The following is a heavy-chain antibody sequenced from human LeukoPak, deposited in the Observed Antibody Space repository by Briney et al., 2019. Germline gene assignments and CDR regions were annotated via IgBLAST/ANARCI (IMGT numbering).Heavy chain of an antibody. J-gene: IGHJ3*02. CDR3: KALLWFGELSDDAFDI. V-gene: IGHV4-34*01. Sequence: PSETLSLTCAVYGGSFSGYYWSWIRQPPGKGLEWIGEINHSGSTNYNPSLKSRVTISVDTSKNQFSLKLSSVTAADTAVYYCKALLWFGELSDDAFDIWGQGTMVTVSS. D-gene: IGHD3-10*01. CDR2: INHSGST. CDR1: GGSFSGYY.